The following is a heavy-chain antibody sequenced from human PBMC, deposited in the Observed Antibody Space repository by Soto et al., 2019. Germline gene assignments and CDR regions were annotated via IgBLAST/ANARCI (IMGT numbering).Heavy chain of an antibody. V-gene: IGHV1-18*04. J-gene: IGHJ6*02. CDR2: ISAYNGNT. D-gene: IGHD2-15*01. Sequence: RASVKVSCKASGYTFTSYGISWVRQAPGQGLGWMGWISAYNGNTKYAQDLQGRVTMTTDTSTSTAYMELRSLRSDDTAVYYCARFTGGSYNTYYFYYGMDVWGQGTTVTVS. CDR1: GYTFTSYG. CDR3: ARFTGGSYNTYYFYYGMDV.